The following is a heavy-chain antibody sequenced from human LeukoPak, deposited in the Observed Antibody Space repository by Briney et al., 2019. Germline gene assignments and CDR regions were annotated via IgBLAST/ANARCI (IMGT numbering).Heavy chain of an antibody. J-gene: IGHJ3*02. Sequence: VASVKVSCKASGYTFTSYAMHWVRQAPGQRLEWMGWINAGNGNTKYSQKFQGRVTITRDTSASTAYMELSSLRSEDTAVYYCARDWSSTSCSGAFDIWGQGTMVTVSS. D-gene: IGHD2-2*01. CDR2: INAGNGNT. V-gene: IGHV1-3*01. CDR1: GYTFTSYA. CDR3: ARDWSSTSCSGAFDI.